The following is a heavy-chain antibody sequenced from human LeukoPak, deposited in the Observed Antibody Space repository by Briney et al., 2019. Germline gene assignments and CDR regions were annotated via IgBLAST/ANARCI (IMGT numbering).Heavy chain of an antibody. J-gene: IGHJ3*02. CDR2: LSFIDDST. CDR3: GREGYTSGYAGALDN. CDR1: GSTLRNNI. D-gene: IGHD2-2*01. V-gene: IGHV3-23*01. Sequence: GGSLRLSCIASGSTLRNNIMTWVRQAPGKGLEWVSSLSFIDDSTYYADSVKGRFTISRDTSKNTLFLQMNSLIPEDTGVYYCGREGYTSGYAGALDNWGQGTMVTVSS.